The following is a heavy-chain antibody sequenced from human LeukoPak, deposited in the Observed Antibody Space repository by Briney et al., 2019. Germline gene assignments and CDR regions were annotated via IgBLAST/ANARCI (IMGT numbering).Heavy chain of an antibody. J-gene: IGHJ4*02. CDR2: ISYDGSNK. CDR3: ARERPDHYYVLDY. V-gene: IGHV3-30*03. CDR1: GFTFSSYG. Sequence: PGGSLRLSCAASGFTFSSYGMHWVRQAPGKGLEWVAVISYDGSNKYYADSVKGRFTISRDNSKNTLYLQMNSLRAEDTAVYYCARERPDHYYVLDYWGQGTLVTVSS. D-gene: IGHD3-10*02.